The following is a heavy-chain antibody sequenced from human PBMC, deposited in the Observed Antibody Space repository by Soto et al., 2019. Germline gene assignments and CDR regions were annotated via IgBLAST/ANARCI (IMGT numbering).Heavy chain of an antibody. D-gene: IGHD3-22*01. Sequence: QVQLQQWGAGLLKPSETLSLTCAVYGGSFSGYYWSWIRQPPGKGLEWIGEINHSGSTNYNPSLKSRVTISVDTSKNQFSLKLSSVTAADTAVYYCARGGYYDSSGYSPRHFDYWGQGTLVTVSS. J-gene: IGHJ4*02. CDR2: INHSGST. CDR1: GGSFSGYY. V-gene: IGHV4-34*01. CDR3: ARGGYYDSSGYSPRHFDY.